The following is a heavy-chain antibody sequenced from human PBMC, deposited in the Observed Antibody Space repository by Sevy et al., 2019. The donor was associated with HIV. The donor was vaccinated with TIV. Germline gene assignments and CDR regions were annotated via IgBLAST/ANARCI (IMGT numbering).Heavy chain of an antibody. Sequence: ASVKVSCKASGGTFSTYAFNWVRQAPGQGLEWVGGIIPILGTTNYAQKFQGRVSIIADESTGTAYMTLSRLTSEDRAVYYCTKDLMEATMGFDHWGQGALVTVSS. V-gene: IGHV1-69*13. CDR1: GGTFSTYA. D-gene: IGHD2-8*01. J-gene: IGHJ4*02. CDR2: IIPILGTT. CDR3: TKDLMEATMGFDH.